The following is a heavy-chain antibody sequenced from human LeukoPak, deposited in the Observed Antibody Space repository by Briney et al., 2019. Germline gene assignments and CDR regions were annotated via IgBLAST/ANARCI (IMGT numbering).Heavy chain of an antibody. V-gene: IGHV1-3*01. CDR3: ARDYYDSSGYYRGYYYFDY. Sequence: ASVKVSCKASGHTSTTYAIHWVRQAPGQGLEWMGWINAGNGNIKYSQKFQGRVTITGDTSASTAYMELSSLRSEDAAVYYCARDYYDSSGYYRGYYYFDYWGQGTLVTVSS. D-gene: IGHD3-22*01. CDR2: INAGNGNI. J-gene: IGHJ4*02. CDR1: GHTSTTYA.